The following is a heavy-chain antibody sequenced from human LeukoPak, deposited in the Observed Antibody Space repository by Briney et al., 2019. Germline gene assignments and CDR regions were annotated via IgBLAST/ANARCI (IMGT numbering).Heavy chain of an antibody. V-gene: IGHV4-31*03. CDR3: ARGRPPTITMFYFDY. D-gene: IGHD3-10*02. CDR2: IYYSGST. Sequence: SETLSLTCTVSGGSICSGGYYWSWIRQHPGKGLEWIGYIYYSGSTYYNPSLKSRVTISVDTSKNQFSLKLSSVTAADTAVYYCARGRPPTITMFYFDYWGQGTLVTVSS. CDR1: GGSICSGGYY. J-gene: IGHJ4*02.